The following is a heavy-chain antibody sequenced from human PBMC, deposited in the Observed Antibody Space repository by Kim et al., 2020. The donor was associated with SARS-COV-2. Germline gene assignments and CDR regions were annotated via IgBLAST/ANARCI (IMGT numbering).Heavy chain of an antibody. D-gene: IGHD3-10*01. CDR3: ARDRLLLWFGELLSNNWFDP. CDR1: GGSISSSSYY. V-gene: IGHV4-39*07. Sequence: SETLSLTCTVSGGSISSSSYYWGWIRQPPGKGLEWIGSIYYSGSTYYNPSLKSRVTISVDTSKNQFSLKLSSVTAADTAVYYCARDRLLLWFGELLSNNWFDPWGQGTLVTVSS. CDR2: IYYSGST. J-gene: IGHJ5*02.